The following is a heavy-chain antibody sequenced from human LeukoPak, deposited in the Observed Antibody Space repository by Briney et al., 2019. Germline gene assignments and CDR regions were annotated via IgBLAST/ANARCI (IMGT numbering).Heavy chain of an antibody. CDR3: ARRYYAMDV. J-gene: IGHJ6*02. Sequence: GGSLRLSCAVSGFTFSTYTMNWGRQAPGKGLEWVSSIAPSGGSIFYADSVKGRFSISRDNAKNSLFLQMYSLGADDTAVYYCARRYYAMDVWGQGTTVTVSS. CDR2: IAPSGGSI. CDR1: GFTFSTYT. V-gene: IGHV3-21*04.